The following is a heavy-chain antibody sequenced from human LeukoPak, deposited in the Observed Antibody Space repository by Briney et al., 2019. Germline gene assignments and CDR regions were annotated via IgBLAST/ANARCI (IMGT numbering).Heavy chain of an antibody. CDR2: ISGSGGST. CDR1: GFTFSSYA. Sequence: PGGSLRLSCAASGFTFSSYAMSWVRQAPGKGLEWVSAISGSGGSTYHADSVKGRSTISRDNSKNTLYLQMNSLRAEDTAVYYCAKISWNYVDDGNDYWGQGTLVTVSS. CDR3: AKISWNYVDDGNDY. V-gene: IGHV3-23*01. D-gene: IGHD1-7*01. J-gene: IGHJ4*02.